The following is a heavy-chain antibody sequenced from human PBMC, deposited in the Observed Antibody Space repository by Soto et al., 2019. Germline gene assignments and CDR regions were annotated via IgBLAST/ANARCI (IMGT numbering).Heavy chain of an antibody. V-gene: IGHV4-31*03. CDR3: ARGGDIVVVPAATPQGAFDI. CDR1: GGSISSGGYY. J-gene: IGHJ3*02. CDR2: IYYSGST. Sequence: SETLSLTCTVSGGSISSGGYYWSWIRQQPGKGLEWIGYIYYSGSTYYNQSLKSRVTISVDTSKNQFSLKLSSVTAADTAVYYCARGGDIVVVPAATPQGAFDIWGQGTMVTVSS. D-gene: IGHD2-2*01.